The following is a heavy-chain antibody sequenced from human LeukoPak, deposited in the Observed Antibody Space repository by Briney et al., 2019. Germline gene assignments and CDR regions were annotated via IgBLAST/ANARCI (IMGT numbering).Heavy chain of an antibody. J-gene: IGHJ4*02. CDR2: MNPNSGNT. D-gene: IGHD3-22*01. V-gene: IGHV1-8*01. CDR1: GYTFTSYD. Sequence: ASVKVSCTASGYTFTSYDINWVRQAPGQGLEWMGWMNPNSGNTGYAQKFQGRVTMTRNTSISTAYMELSSLRSEDTAVYYCARRTYYYDSSGYSHGVDYWGQGTLVTVSS. CDR3: ARRTYYYDSSGYSHGVDY.